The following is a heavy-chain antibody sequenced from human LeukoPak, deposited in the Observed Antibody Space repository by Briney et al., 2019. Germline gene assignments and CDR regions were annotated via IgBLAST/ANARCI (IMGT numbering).Heavy chain of an antibody. J-gene: IGHJ6*02. CDR2: ISGSGGST. Sequence: GGSLRLSCAASGFTFSSYAMSWVRQAPGKGLEWVSAISGSGGSTYYADSVKGRFAVSRDNSKNTLYLQMNSLRVEDTAVYYCVKGMASGWGYYYYYGMDVWGQGTTVTVS. CDR3: VKGMASGWGYYYYYGMDV. CDR1: GFTFSSYA. D-gene: IGHD6-19*01. V-gene: IGHV3-23*01.